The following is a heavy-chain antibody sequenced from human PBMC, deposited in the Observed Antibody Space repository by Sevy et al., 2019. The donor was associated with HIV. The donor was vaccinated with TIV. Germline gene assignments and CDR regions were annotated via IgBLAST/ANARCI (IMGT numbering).Heavy chain of an antibody. CDR3: AKALSWLLPFDY. J-gene: IGHJ4*02. CDR1: GFTFNNYA. D-gene: IGHD2-15*01. V-gene: IGHV3-23*01. Sequence: GGSLRLSCAASGFTFNNYALTWVRQAPGKGLESVSTISGSGDSIYYADSLKGRFTVSRDDSKNTLYLQMNSLRAEDTAVYYCAKALSWLLPFDYWGRGTLVTVSS. CDR2: ISGSGDSI.